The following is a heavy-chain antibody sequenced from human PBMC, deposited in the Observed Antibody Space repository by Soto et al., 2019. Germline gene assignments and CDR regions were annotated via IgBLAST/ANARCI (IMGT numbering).Heavy chain of an antibody. J-gene: IGHJ4*02. Sequence: QVQLQESGPGLVKPSETLSLTCTVSGGSISSYYWSWIRQPPGKGLEWIGYIYYSGSTNYNPSLKSRVTISVDTSKNQFSLKLSSVTAADTAVYYCARTSGGAEMATLWGQGTLVTVSS. D-gene: IGHD2-15*01. CDR3: ARTSGGAEMATL. CDR2: IYYSGST. CDR1: GGSISSYY. V-gene: IGHV4-59*01.